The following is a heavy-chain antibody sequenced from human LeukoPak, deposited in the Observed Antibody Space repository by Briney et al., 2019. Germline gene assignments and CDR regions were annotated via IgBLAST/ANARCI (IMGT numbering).Heavy chain of an antibody. CDR1: GGSISSGGYY. J-gene: IGHJ4*02. CDR3: ARWFGAAAGTGDDY. CDR2: IYHSGST. V-gene: IGHV4-30-2*01. Sequence: SETLSLTCTVSGGSISSGGYYWSWIRQPPGKGLEWIGYIYHSGSTYYNPSLKSRVTISVDRSKNQFSLKLSSVTAADTAVYYCARWFGAAAGTGDDYWGQGTLVTVSS. D-gene: IGHD6-13*01.